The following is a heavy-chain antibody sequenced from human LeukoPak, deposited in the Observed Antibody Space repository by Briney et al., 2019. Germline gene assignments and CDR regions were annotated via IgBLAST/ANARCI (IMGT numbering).Heavy chain of an antibody. V-gene: IGHV4-38-2*02. J-gene: IGHJ4*02. CDR1: GYSISSGYY. CDR3: ARGRLDGSYYFDY. CDR2: LHHSGRT. D-gene: IGHD2-15*01. Sequence: SETLSLTCTVSGYSISSGYYCVWIRQAPGKGPEWIGSLHHSGRTYYNPSLKSRVTISLDTPEIQFSLKLTSMSAADTAVYYCARGRLDGSYYFDYWGQGALVAVSS.